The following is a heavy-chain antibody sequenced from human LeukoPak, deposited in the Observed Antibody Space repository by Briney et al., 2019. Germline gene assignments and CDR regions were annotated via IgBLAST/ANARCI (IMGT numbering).Heavy chain of an antibody. D-gene: IGHD5-18*01. V-gene: IGHV1-46*01. CDR1: GYTFTSYY. CDR2: INPSGGST. CDR3: ARDASVDTAMAHNWFDL. J-gene: IGHJ5*02. Sequence: ASVTVSCKASGYTFTSYYMHWVRQAPGQGLEWMGIINPSGGSTSYAQKFQGGVTMTRDTSTSTVYMELSSLRSEDTAVYYCARDASVDTAMAHNWFDLWGQGTLVTVSS.